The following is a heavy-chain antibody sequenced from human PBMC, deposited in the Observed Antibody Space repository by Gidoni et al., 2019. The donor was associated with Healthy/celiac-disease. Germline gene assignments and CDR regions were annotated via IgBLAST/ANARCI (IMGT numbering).Heavy chain of an antibody. CDR2: INPNSGGT. D-gene: IGHD2-21*01. J-gene: IGHJ4*02. CDR1: GYTFTGYY. V-gene: IGHV1-2*04. CDR3: ARVRARGDCYSMDY. Sequence: QVQLVQLGAEVKKPGASVKVSCKASGYTFTGYYMHWVRQAPGQGLEWMGWINPNSGGTNYAQKFQGWVTMTRDTSISTAYMELSRLRSDDTAVYYCARVRARGDCYSMDYWGQGTLVTVSS.